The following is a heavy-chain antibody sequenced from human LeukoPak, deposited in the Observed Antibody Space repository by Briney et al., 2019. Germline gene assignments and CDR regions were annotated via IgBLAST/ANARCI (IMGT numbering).Heavy chain of an antibody. Sequence: PSETLSLTCTVSGGSISSSSYYWGWIRQPPGKGLEWIGSIYYSGSTYYNPSLKSRVTISVDTSKNQFSLKLSSVTAADTAVYYCARDNRIVGATGAFDIWGQGTMVTVSS. J-gene: IGHJ3*02. D-gene: IGHD1-26*01. CDR3: ARDNRIVGATGAFDI. V-gene: IGHV4-39*07. CDR1: GGSISSSSYY. CDR2: IYYSGST.